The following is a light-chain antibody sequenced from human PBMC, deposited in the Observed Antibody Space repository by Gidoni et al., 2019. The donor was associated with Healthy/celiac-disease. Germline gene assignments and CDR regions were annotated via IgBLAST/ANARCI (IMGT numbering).Light chain of an antibody. CDR3: SSYTSRSTLV. Sequence: QSALTQPASVSGSPGLSITISCTGTSSDVGGYNYVSWYQQHPGKAPKLMIYEVSNRPSGVSNRFSGSKSGNTASLTISGRQAEDEADYYCSSYTSRSTLVLGGGTKLTVL. V-gene: IGLV2-14*01. J-gene: IGLJ2*01. CDR1: SSDVGGYNY. CDR2: EVS.